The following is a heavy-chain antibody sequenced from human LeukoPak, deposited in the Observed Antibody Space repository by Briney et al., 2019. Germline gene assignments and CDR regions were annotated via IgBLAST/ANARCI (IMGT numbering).Heavy chain of an antibody. Sequence: SETLSLTYTVSGGSISSGGYYWSWIRQHPGKGLEWIGYIYYSGSTYYNPSLKSRVTISVDTSKNQFSLKLSSVTAADTAVYYCARDKIYYDSSGYLSFGAFDIWGQGTMVTVSS. CDR2: IYYSGST. D-gene: IGHD3-22*01. CDR3: ARDKIYYDSSGYLSFGAFDI. V-gene: IGHV4-31*03. CDR1: GGSISSGGYY. J-gene: IGHJ3*02.